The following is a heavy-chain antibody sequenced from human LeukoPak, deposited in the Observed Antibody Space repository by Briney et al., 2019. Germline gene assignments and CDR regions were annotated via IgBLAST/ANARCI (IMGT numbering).Heavy chain of an antibody. D-gene: IGHD3-3*01. CDR3: ARQSGYYRDDY. Sequence: GGSLRLSCAASGFTFSSYAMHWVRPAPGKGLEWVANIKQDGSEKYYVDSVKGRFTISRDNAKNSLYLQMNSLRAEDTAVYYCARQSGYYRDDYWGQGTLVTVSS. CDR2: IKQDGSEK. V-gene: IGHV3-7*01. CDR1: GFTFSSYA. J-gene: IGHJ4*02.